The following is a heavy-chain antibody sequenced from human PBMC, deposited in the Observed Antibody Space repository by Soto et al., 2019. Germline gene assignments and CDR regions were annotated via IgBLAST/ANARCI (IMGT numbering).Heavy chain of an antibody. J-gene: IGHJ4*01. CDR3: VTDTADDFHRVVSTAEYFFDY. Sequence: EVQLVESGGGLVRPGRSLRVSCKASGFTFDDYAMHWVRQPPGRGLEWVSGITWNSGSVAYAASVKGRFSMSRDDYDNSLYLQMHRLTPEDTALYYCVTDTADDFHRVVSTAEYFFDYWGHGTLVTVSS. V-gene: IGHV3-9*01. CDR2: ITWNSGSV. CDR1: GFTFDDYA. D-gene: IGHD3-22*01.